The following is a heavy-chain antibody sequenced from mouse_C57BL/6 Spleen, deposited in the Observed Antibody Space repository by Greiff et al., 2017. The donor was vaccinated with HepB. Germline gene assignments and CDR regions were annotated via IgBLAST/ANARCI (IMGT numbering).Heavy chain of an antibody. V-gene: IGHV1-53*01. CDR1: GYTFTSYW. CDR2: INPSNGGT. J-gene: IGHJ2*01. Sequence: QVQLQQPGTELVKPGASVKLSCEASGYTFTSYWMHWVKQRPGQGLEWIGNINPSNGGTNYNEKFKSKATLTVDKSSSTAYMQLGSLTSEDSAVYYCAREGKAYYFDYWGQGTTLTVSS. CDR3: AREGKAYYFDY.